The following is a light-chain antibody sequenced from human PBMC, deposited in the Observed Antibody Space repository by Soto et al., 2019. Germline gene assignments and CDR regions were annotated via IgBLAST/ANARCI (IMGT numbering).Light chain of an antibody. CDR2: DAS. CDR3: QHFDNSWT. Sequence: IQMTQSPSSLSASVGYRLTITCQASQDISNYLNWHQQKPGKPPQLLIVDASKLETGVPSMFSGSGSGTHFTFTITSLQPEDIATYYCQHFDNSWTFGLGTKVDIK. CDR1: QDISNY. V-gene: IGKV1-33*01. J-gene: IGKJ1*01.